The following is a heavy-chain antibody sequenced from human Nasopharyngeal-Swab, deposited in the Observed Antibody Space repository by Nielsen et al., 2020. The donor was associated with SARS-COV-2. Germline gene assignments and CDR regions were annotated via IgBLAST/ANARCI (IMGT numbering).Heavy chain of an antibody. D-gene: IGHD4-11*01. V-gene: IGHV4-38-2*01. CDR3: ARRTRYSNYAYYYMDV. Sequence: SETLSLTYAVSGYSISSGYYWGWIRQPPGKGLEWIGSIYHSGSTYYNPSLKSRVTISVDTSKNQFSLKLSSVTAADTAVYYCARRTRYSNYAYYYMDVWGKGTTVTVSS. J-gene: IGHJ6*03. CDR1: GYSISSGYY. CDR2: IYHSGST.